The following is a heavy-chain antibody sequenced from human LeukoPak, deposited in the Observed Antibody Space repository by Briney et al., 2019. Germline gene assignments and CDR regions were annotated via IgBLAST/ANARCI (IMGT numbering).Heavy chain of an antibody. CDR3: ARGGCSSTSCSRGVFDY. CDR2: INHSGST. Sequence: SETLSLTCAGYGGSFSGYYWSWIRQPPGKGLGWIEEINHSGSTNYNPSLKSRVTISVDTSKNQFSLKLSSVTAADTAVYYCARGGCSSTSCSRGVFDYWGQGTLVTVSS. D-gene: IGHD2-2*01. V-gene: IGHV4-34*01. J-gene: IGHJ4*02. CDR1: GGSFSGYY.